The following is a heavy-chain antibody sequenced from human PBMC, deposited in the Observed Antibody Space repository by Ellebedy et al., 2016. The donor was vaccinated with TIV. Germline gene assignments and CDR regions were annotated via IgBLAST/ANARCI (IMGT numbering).Heavy chain of an antibody. CDR1: GFPFSSYS. D-gene: IGHD6-19*01. J-gene: IGHJ4*02. V-gene: IGHV3-48*04. Sequence: GESLKISCAASGFPFSSYSMNWVRQAPGKGLEWVSYISSSGSTIYYADSVKGRFTISRDNAKNSLSLQMNSLGGEDTAVYYCARGGVVAGADYWGQGTLVTVSS. CDR2: ISSSGSTI. CDR3: ARGGVVAGADY.